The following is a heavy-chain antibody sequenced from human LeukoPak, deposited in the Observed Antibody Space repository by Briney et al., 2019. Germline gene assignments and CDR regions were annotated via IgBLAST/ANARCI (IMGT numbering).Heavy chain of an antibody. V-gene: IGHV4-39*07. D-gene: IGHD6-13*01. Sequence: SETLSLTCSVSGASISSTSYYWGWIRRPPGKGLEWIVYIYYSGSTNYNPSLKSRVTISVDTSKNQFSLKLSSVTAADTAVYYCARSGGYSSSWSLWGQGTLVTVSS. CDR3: ARSGGYSSSWSL. J-gene: IGHJ4*02. CDR2: IYYSGST. CDR1: GASISSTSYY.